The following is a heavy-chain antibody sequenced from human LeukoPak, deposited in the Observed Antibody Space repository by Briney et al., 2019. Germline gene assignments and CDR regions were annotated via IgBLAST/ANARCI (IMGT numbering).Heavy chain of an antibody. CDR1: RDSSTGSG. CDR2: ISAYNGNT. Sequence: ASAKVSSMAPRDSSTGSGISCGSARPGQRLGWMGWISAYNGNTNYAQKLQGRVTMTTDTPTSTAYMELRSLRSDDTAVYNCARGGESRRLDYWGQGTLVTVSS. CDR3: ARGGESRRLDY. V-gene: IGHV1-18*01. J-gene: IGHJ4*02. D-gene: IGHD6-6*01.